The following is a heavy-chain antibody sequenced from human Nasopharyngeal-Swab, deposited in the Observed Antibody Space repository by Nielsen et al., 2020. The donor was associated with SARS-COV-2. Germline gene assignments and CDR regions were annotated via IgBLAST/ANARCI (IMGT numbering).Heavy chain of an antibody. D-gene: IGHD3-3*01. CDR3: ARGTGGGTIFGVVIMGYGMDV. J-gene: IGHJ6*02. CDR2: IYSGGST. CDR1: GFTFSSYA. Sequence: GESLKISCPASGFTFSSYAMHWVRQAPGKGLEWVSVIYSGGSTYYADSVKGRFTISRDNSKNTLYLQMNSLRAEDTAVYYCARGTGGGTIFGVVIMGYGMDVWGQGTTVTVSS. V-gene: IGHV3-66*01.